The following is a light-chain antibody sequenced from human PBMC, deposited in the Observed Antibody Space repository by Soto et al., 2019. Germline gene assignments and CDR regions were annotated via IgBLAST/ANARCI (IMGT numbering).Light chain of an antibody. J-gene: IGKJ2*01. Sequence: DIPMTQSPSSLSASVGDRVTITCRAGQSISTYLNWYQHKPGKAPNVLIYAASSLQSGVPSRFSGSGSGTDFTLTINSLQPDDFATYYCQQNYKTPYTFGQGTKLEIK. CDR3: QQNYKTPYT. CDR2: AAS. CDR1: QSISTY. V-gene: IGKV1-39*01.